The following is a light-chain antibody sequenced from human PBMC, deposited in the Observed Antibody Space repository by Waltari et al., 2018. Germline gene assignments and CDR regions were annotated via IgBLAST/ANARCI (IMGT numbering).Light chain of an antibody. CDR3: LQYDNWPRV. CDR2: GAS. Sequence: EIVMTQSPATLSVSPGERATLSCRDSQSVSSNLAWFQKKPGQAPRLLIYGASTRATGFSARFRGNGSGTEFTLTISSLQSEDFAVYFCLQYDNWPRVFGQGTKLEL. V-gene: IGKV3-15*01. J-gene: IGKJ2*01. CDR1: QSVSSN.